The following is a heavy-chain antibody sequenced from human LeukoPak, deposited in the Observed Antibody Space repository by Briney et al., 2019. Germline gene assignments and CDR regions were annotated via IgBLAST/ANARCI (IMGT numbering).Heavy chain of an antibody. Sequence: PSETLSLTCTVSGGSISSYYWSWIRQPPGKGLEWIGYIYYSGSTNYNPSLKSRVTISVDTSKNQFSLELSSVTAADTAVYYCARGTAEGGGFDIWGQGTMVTVSS. D-gene: IGHD2-15*01. CDR2: IYYSGST. CDR3: ARGTAEGGGFDI. CDR1: GGSISSYY. V-gene: IGHV4-59*01. J-gene: IGHJ3*02.